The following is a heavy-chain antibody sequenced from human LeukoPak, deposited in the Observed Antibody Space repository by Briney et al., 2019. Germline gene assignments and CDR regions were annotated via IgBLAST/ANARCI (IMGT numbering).Heavy chain of an antibody. D-gene: IGHD6-13*01. J-gene: IGHJ4*02. CDR2: ISGSGGST. V-gene: IGHV3-23*01. CDR1: GSTFSSYA. CDR3: AKAQQLVYYFDY. Sequence: GGSLRLSCAASGSTFSSYAMSWVRQAPGKGLEWVSAISGSGGSTYYADSVKGRFTISRDNSKNTLYLQMNSLRAEDTAVYYCAKAQQLVYYFDYWGQGTLVTVSS.